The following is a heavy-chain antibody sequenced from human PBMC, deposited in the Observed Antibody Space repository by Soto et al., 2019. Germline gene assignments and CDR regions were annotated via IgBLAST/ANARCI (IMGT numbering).Heavy chain of an antibody. J-gene: IGHJ3*02. CDR1: GYSFTSYW. CDR2: IYPGDSDT. Sequence: GESLKISCKGSGYSFTSYWIGWVRQMPGKGLEWMGIIYPGDSDTRYSPSFQGQVTIXXXXXXXXXXXXXXSLKASDTAMYYCARPKALDDAFDIWGQGTMVTVSS. V-gene: IGHV5-51*01. CDR3: ARPKALDDAFDI.